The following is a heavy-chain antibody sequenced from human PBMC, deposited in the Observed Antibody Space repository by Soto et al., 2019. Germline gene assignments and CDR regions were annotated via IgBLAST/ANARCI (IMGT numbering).Heavy chain of an antibody. J-gene: IGHJ4*02. V-gene: IGHV4-31*03. CDR3: ARGACGSGSYFQAYFDF. CDR2: IYHTAST. D-gene: IGHD3-10*01. Sequence: QVHLQESGPGLVEPSQTLSLTCSVSGGSISSTYYWSLIRQTPGKVLELVGYIYHTASTKYNPSLKSRLSISIDTSKNQFSLRLSSLTAADTAVYYCARGACGSGSYFQAYFDFWGQGTLVTVSS. CDR1: GGSISSTYY.